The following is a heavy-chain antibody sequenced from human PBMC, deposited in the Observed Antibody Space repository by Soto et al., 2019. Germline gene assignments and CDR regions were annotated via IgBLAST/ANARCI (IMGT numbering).Heavy chain of an antibody. CDR3: AKNRDASLKKKIDY. CDR1: GYTFTSYA. J-gene: IGHJ4*02. CDR2: INAGNGNT. Sequence: ASVKVSCKASGYTFTSYAMHWVRQAPGQRLEWMGWINAGNGNTKYSQKFQGRVTITRDTSASTAYMELSSLRAEDMAVYYCAKNRDASLKKKIDYWGQGTLVTVSS. V-gene: IGHV1-3*03.